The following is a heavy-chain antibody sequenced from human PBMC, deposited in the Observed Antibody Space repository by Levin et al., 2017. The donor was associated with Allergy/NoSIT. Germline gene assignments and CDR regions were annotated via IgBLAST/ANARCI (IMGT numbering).Heavy chain of an antibody. CDR2: INPNSGGT. CDR1: GYTFTGYY. D-gene: IGHD2-15*01. CDR3: ARDRDNCSGGSCDYAFDS. Sequence: ASVKVSCKASGYTFTGYYMHWVRQAPGQGLEWMGRINPNSGGTNYAQKFQGRVTMTRDTSISTAYMELSRLRSDDTAVYYCARDRDNCSGGSCDYAFDSWGQGTMVTVSS. V-gene: IGHV1-2*06. J-gene: IGHJ3*02.